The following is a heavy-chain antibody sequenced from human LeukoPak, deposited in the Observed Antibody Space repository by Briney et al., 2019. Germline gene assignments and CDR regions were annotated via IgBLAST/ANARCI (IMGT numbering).Heavy chain of an antibody. Sequence: GGTLRLSCAASGFTFSSYGMSWVRQAPGKGLEGVSFIYSDNTHYSDSVKGGFTISRDNSKNTLYLQMNSLRAKDTAVYYCARRAGAYSHPYDYWGQGTLVTVSS. CDR2: IYSDNT. J-gene: IGHJ4*02. V-gene: IGHV3-66*04. D-gene: IGHD4/OR15-4a*01. CDR1: GFTFSSYG. CDR3: ARRAGAYSHPYDY.